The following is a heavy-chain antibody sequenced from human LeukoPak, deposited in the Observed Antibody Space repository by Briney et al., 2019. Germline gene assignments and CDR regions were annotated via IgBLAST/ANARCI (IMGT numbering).Heavy chain of an antibody. Sequence: GGSLRLSCAASGFTVITNDMTWVRQAPGKGLEWVSVLYSDGNTKYADSVQGRFTISRDNSKNTLYLEMNSLSPDDTAVYYCARGVQPLAANTLAYWGQGTVVTVSS. CDR3: ARGVQPLAANTLAY. V-gene: IGHV3-53*01. CDR1: GFTVITND. J-gene: IGHJ4*02. D-gene: IGHD3-16*01. CDR2: LYSDGNT.